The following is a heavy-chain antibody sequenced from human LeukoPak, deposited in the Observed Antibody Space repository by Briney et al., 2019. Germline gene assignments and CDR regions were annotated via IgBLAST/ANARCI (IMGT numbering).Heavy chain of an antibody. CDR3: AKTWYSSSWAGYFDY. CDR2: IYYSGST. D-gene: IGHD6-13*01. Sequence: SGTLSLTCTVSGGSISSSSYYWGWIRQPPGKGLEWIGSIYYSGSTYYNPSLKSRVTISVDTSKNQFSLKLSSVTSADTAVYYCAKTWYSSSWAGYFDYWGQGTLVTVSS. V-gene: IGHV4-39*01. J-gene: IGHJ4*02. CDR1: GGSISSSSYY.